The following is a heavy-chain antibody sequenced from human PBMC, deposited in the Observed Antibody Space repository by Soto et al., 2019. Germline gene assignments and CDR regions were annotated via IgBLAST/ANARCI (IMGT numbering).Heavy chain of an antibody. CDR2: ISYDGSNK. Sequence: GGSLRLSCAASGFTFNTYGMHWVRQAPGKGLEWVAVISYDGSNKYYADSVKGRFTISRDNSKNTLYLQMNSLRAEDTAVYYCVHDSSGPIDAFDIWGQGTMVTVSS. D-gene: IGHD3-22*01. CDR3: VHDSSGPIDAFDI. CDR1: GFTFNTYG. V-gene: IGHV3-30*18. J-gene: IGHJ3*02.